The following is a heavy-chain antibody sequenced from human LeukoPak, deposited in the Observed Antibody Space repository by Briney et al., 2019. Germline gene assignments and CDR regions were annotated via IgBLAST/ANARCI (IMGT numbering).Heavy chain of an antibody. CDR3: AKEQRDCSGGSCYSVDY. J-gene: IGHJ4*02. CDR2: ISGSGGST. Sequence: GGSLRLSCAASGFTFSSYAMSWVRQAPGKGLEWVSAISGSGGSTYYADSVKGRFTIPRDNSKNTLYLQMNSLRAEDTAVYYCAKEQRDCSGGSCYSVDYWGQGTLVTVSS. D-gene: IGHD2-15*01. V-gene: IGHV3-23*01. CDR1: GFTFSSYA.